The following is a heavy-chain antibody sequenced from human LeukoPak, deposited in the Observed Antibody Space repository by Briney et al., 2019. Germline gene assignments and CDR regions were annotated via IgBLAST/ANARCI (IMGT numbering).Heavy chain of an antibody. Sequence: GGSLRLSCAASGFTFSSYGMHWVRQAPGKGLERVAVISYDGSNKYYADSVKGRFTISRDNSKNTLYLQMNSLRAEDTAVYYCAKDLIPYGGNSDGDLGHYWGQGTLVTVSS. CDR3: AKDLIPYGGNSDGDLGHY. D-gene: IGHD4-23*01. J-gene: IGHJ4*02. CDR2: ISYDGSNK. CDR1: GFTFSSYG. V-gene: IGHV3-30*18.